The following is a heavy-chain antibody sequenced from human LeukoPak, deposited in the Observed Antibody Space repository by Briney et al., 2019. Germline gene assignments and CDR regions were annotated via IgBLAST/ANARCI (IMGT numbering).Heavy chain of an antibody. Sequence: PSGTLSLTCAVSGGSISSDNWWSWVRQPPGKGLKGVGEIHQSGSTNYNPSLKSRVTITVDKSKSQISLKLGSVTAADTAVYYCARRNYCDSTGYYNNWGRGTLVTVSS. CDR1: GGSISSDNW. D-gene: IGHD3-22*01. CDR3: ARRNYCDSTGYYNN. J-gene: IGHJ4*02. V-gene: IGHV4-4*02. CDR2: IHQSGST.